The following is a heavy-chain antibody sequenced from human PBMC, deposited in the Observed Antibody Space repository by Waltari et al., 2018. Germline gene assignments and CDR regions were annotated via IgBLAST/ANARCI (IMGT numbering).Heavy chain of an antibody. D-gene: IGHD1-26*01. CDR1: GASIHNREYY. V-gene: IGHV4-39*02. CDR3: ARRTISREEVGPFDF. Sequence: QLQLQESGPGLVRPSETLSLTCPVSGASIHNREYYWGWIRQSPGKGLEWIGSIFYSGSTYYNPSLKSRVTISVDTSKNDFSLKLRSVTAADRAVYFCARRTISREEVGPFDFWGQGILVTVSS. CDR2: IFYSGST. J-gene: IGHJ4*02.